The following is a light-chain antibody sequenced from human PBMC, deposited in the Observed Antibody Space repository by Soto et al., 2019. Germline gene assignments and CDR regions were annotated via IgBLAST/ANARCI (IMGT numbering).Light chain of an antibody. J-gene: IGKJ4*01. CDR2: AAS. V-gene: IGKV1-9*01. CDR1: QGISSF. CDR3: QQLNSYPLP. Sequence: IQLTQSPSSLSASVGDRVTITCRASQGISSFLAWVQQKPGKAPKLLIYAASTLQSGVPSRFSGSGSGTDFTLTISSLQTEDFAPYYCQQLNSYPLPFGGGTKVEIK.